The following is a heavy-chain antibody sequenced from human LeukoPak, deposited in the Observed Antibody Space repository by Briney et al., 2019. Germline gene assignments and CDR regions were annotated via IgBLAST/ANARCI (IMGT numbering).Heavy chain of an antibody. Sequence: GSLRLSCAASGFTVSSNYMSWVRQAPGKGLEWVSVIYSGGSTYYADSVKGRFTISRDNSKNTLYLQMSSLRAEDTAVYYCVKGRPYYYDSSGYYYFDYWGQGTLVTVSS. V-gene: IGHV3-53*05. CDR3: VKGRPYYYDSSGYYYFDY. CDR1: GFTVSSNY. CDR2: IYSGGST. D-gene: IGHD3-22*01. J-gene: IGHJ4*02.